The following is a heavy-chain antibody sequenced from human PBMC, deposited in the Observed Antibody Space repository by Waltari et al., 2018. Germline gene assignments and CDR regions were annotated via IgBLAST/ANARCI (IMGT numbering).Heavy chain of an antibody. D-gene: IGHD6-13*01. Sequence: QVQLVQSGAEVTKPGASVKVSCKASGYTLPSYAIHWVRRAPGQRLEWMGWINAGNGNTKYSQKFQGRVTITRDTSASTAYMELSSLRSEDTAVYYCARRGWGSSWSSLDYWGQGTLVTVSS. CDR2: INAGNGNT. V-gene: IGHV1-3*01. J-gene: IGHJ4*02. CDR1: GYTLPSYA. CDR3: ARRGWGSSWSSLDY.